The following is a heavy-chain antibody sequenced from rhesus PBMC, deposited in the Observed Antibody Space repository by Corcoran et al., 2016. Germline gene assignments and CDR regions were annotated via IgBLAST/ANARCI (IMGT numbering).Heavy chain of an antibody. Sequence: QVQLQESGPGLVKPSETLSLTCAVSGSSITSCYGWSWIRQPPGKGLEWIGYTGATTDHNKDNPSPQSRVTITKDRSKSQLSLTLKSVTAADTAVYFGARHPDRGNYEYRFDVWGAGVLVTVFS. D-gene: IGHD4-35*01. CDR2: TGATTDHN. CDR3: ARHPDRGNYEYRFDV. J-gene: IGHJ5-1*01. V-gene: IGHV4-127*01. CDR1: GSSITSCYG.